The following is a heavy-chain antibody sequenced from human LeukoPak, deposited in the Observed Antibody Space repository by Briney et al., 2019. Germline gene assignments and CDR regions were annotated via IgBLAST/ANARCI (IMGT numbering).Heavy chain of an antibody. CDR1: GGSFSGYY. D-gene: IGHD3-16*01. V-gene: IGHV4-34*01. J-gene: IGHJ4*02. CDR3: ARGRRLGGYFDY. CDR2: INHSGST. Sequence: PSETLSLTCAVYGGSFSGYYWSWIRQPPGKGLEWIGEINHSGSTNYNPSLKSRVTISVDTSKNQFSLKLSSVTAADTAVYYCARGRRLGGYFDYWGQGTLVTVSS.